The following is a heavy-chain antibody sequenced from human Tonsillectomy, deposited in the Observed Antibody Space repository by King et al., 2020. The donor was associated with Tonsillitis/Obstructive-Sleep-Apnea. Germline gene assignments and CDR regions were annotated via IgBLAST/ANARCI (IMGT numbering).Heavy chain of an antibody. CDR1: GDSISSSNW. CDR3: ARPVGTTTGSSYYMDV. Sequence: VQLQESGPGLVKPSGTLSLTCAVSGDSISSSNWWSWVRQPPGKGLEWIGEIHHSGSTNYTPSLKSRVTISVDKSKNQFSLTLSSVPAADTAVYYCARPVGTTTGSSYYMDVWGKGTTVTVSS. J-gene: IGHJ6*03. D-gene: IGHD1-26*01. V-gene: IGHV4-4*02. CDR2: IHHSGST.